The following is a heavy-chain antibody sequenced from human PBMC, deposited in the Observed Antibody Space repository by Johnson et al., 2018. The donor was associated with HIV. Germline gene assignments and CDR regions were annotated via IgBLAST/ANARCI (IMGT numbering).Heavy chain of an antibody. CDR3: VRTSCTGARCLGYDPFDI. CDR2: ITWSGDST. CDR1: GFTFSNAW. D-gene: IGHD3-16*01. J-gene: IGHJ3*02. Sequence: VQLVESGGGMVKPGGSLRLSCAASGFTFSNAWMTWVRQAPGKGLEWVSGITWSGDSTGFADSVKGRFTISRDNAKNSLYLQMNSLRAEDTAVYYCVRTSCTGARCLGYDPFDIWGRGTMVTVSS. V-gene: IGHV3-20*04.